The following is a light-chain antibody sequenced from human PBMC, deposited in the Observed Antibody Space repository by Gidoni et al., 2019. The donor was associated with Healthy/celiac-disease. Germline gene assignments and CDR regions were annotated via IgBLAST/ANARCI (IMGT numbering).Light chain of an antibody. V-gene: IGLV1-44*01. CDR3: AAWDDSLNGYWV. CDR1: SSNIGSNT. J-gene: IGLJ3*02. CDR2: SNN. Sequence: QSVLTQPPPASGTPGQRVTISCSGSSSNIGSNTVNWYQQLPGTAPKLLIYSNNQRPSGVPDRFPGSKSGTSASLAISGLQSEDEADYYCAAWDDSLNGYWVFGGGTKLTVL.